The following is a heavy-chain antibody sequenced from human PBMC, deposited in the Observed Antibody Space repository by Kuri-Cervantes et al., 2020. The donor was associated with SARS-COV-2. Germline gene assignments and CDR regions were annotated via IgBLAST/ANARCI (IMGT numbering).Heavy chain of an antibody. D-gene: IGHD3-16*01. Sequence: GESLKISCKASGYTFTSYYMHWVRQAPGQGLEWMGIINPSGGSTSYAQKFQGRVTMTRATSTSTVYMELSSLRSEDTAVYYCARDGGDAFDIWGQGTMVTVSS. J-gene: IGHJ3*02. CDR1: GYTFTSYY. CDR2: INPSGGST. CDR3: ARDGGDAFDI. V-gene: IGHV1-46*01.